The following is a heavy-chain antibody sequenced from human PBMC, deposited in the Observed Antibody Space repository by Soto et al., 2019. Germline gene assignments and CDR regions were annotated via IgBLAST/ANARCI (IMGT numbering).Heavy chain of an antibody. Sequence: SETLSLTCRVSGDSISRIDYYWTWLRQHPEKGLEWIGTIYFRGNTYYRPSLESRLNISVDTSKNQFSLKLTSVTAEDTAVYYCAREGGSYDSGGYLIRGAFDIWGQGTMVTVSS. J-gene: IGHJ3*02. CDR3: AREGGSYDSGGYLIRGAFDI. D-gene: IGHD3-22*01. CDR1: GDSISRIDYY. V-gene: IGHV4-31*03. CDR2: IYFRGNT.